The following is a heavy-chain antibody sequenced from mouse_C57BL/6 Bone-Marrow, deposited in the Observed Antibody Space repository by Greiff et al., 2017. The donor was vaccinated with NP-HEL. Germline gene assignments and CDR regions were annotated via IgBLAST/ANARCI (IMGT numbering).Heavy chain of an antibody. Sequence: EVKLVESGGGLVQPKGSLKLSCAASGFSFNTYAMNWVRQAPGKGLEWVARIRSKSNNYATYYADSVKDRFTISRDDSESMLYLQMNNLKTEDTAMYYCVRHPTYAMDYWGQGTSVTVSS. CDR3: VRHPTYAMDY. J-gene: IGHJ4*01. CDR2: IRSKSNNYAT. CDR1: GFSFNTYA. V-gene: IGHV10-1*01.